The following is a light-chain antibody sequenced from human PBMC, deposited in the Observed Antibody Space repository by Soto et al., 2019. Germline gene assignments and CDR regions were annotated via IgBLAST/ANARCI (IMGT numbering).Light chain of an antibody. CDR2: GAS. CDR1: LCISSY. Sequence: DIQLTQSPSSLSASIGDRVTITCRASLCISSYLNWYQQKPGKAPKLLIHGASNLQSGVPSRFSGSGSGTDFTLTISTLEPEDFVTYYCQQSYRTPTWTFGQGTKVEMK. V-gene: IGKV1-39*01. CDR3: QQSYRTPTWT. J-gene: IGKJ1*01.